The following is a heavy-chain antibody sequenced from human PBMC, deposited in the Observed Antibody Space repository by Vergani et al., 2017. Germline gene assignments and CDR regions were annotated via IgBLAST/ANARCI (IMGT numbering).Heavy chain of an antibody. CDR1: GFTFDDYA. V-gene: IGHV3-9*01. D-gene: IGHD4-17*01. CDR3: ARVAYGDLYYFDY. Sequence: VQLVESRGGVVQPGTSLRLSCAASGFTFDDYAMHWVRQAPGKGLEWVSGISWNSGSIGYADSVKGRFTISRDNAKNSLYLQMNSLRAEDTAVYYCARVAYGDLYYFDYWGQGTLVTVSS. CDR2: ISWNSGSI. J-gene: IGHJ4*02.